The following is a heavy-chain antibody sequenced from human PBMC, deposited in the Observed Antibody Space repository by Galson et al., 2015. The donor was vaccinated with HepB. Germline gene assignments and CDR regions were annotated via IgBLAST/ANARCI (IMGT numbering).Heavy chain of an antibody. D-gene: IGHD4-17*01. Sequence: SVKVSCKASGFTFTSSAVQWVRQARGQRLEWIGWIVVGSGNTNYAQKFQERVTITRDMSTSTAYMELSSLRSEDTAVYYCAAHVYGDYVYYYYYMDVWGKGTTVTVSS. CDR1: GFTFTSSA. CDR2: IVVGSGNT. V-gene: IGHV1-58*01. J-gene: IGHJ6*03. CDR3: AAHVYGDYVYYYYYMDV.